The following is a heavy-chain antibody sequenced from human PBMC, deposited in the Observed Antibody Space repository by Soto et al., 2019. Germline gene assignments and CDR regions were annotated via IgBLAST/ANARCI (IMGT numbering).Heavy chain of an antibody. CDR2: INPQSGGT. CDR1: GYTFIGYY. D-gene: IGHD3-10*01. J-gene: IGHJ5*02. Sequence: QVQLVQSGAEVKKPGASVKVSCKASGYTFIGYYMHWVRQAPGQGLVWMGWINPQSGGTNYAQKFQGRVTMTRDTSISTAYMELSRLTSDDTAVYYCARAGSGSYSFDPWGQGTLVTVSS. CDR3: ARAGSGSYSFDP. V-gene: IGHV1-2*02.